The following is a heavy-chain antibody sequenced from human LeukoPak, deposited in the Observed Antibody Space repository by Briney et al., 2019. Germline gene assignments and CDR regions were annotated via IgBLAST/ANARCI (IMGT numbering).Heavy chain of an antibody. CDR1: GFTFSTFA. V-gene: IGHV3-23*01. CDR2: IFPSGGEI. J-gene: IGHJ6*03. Sequence: GGSLRLSCAASGFTFSTFAMIWVRQPPGKGLEWVSSIFPSGGEIHYADSVRGRFTISRDNSKSTLSLQMNSLRAEDTAVYYCARYDYGDYEDYYYFMDVWGKGTTVTVSS. CDR3: ARYDYGDYEDYYYFMDV. D-gene: IGHD4-17*01.